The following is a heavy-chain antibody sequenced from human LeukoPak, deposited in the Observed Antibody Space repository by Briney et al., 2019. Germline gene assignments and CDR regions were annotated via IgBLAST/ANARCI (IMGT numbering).Heavy chain of an antibody. CDR2: INAGSGNT. Sequence: GASVKVSCKASGYTFTSYAMHWVRQAPGQRLEWMGWINAGSGNTKYSQKFQGRVTITRDTSASTAYMELSSLRSEDTAVYYCARDLPYCGGDCYSFAFDIWGQGTMVTVSS. CDR3: ARDLPYCGGDCYSFAFDI. V-gene: IGHV1-3*01. D-gene: IGHD2-21*02. J-gene: IGHJ3*02. CDR1: GYTFTSYA.